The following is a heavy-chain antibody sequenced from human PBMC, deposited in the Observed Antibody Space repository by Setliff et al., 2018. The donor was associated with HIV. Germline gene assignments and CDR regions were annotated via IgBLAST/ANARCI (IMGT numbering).Heavy chain of an antibody. CDR1: GFTLSSYW. V-gene: IGHV3-74*01. Sequence: PGGSLRLSCEASGFTLSSYWMHWVRQVPGKGLVWVSRINSDGSSTSYADSVTGRFTISRDNARSTVYLQLNSLRVEDTAVYYCAKQLSPHFYYYMDVWGNGTTVTVSS. CDR3: AKQLSPHFYYYMDV. CDR2: INSDGSST. J-gene: IGHJ6*03. D-gene: IGHD3-3*02.